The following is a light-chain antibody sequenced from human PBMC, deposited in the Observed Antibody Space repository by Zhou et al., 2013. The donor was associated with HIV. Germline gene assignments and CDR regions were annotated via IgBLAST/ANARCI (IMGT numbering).Light chain of an antibody. V-gene: IGKV1-27*01. J-gene: IGKJ3*01. CDR2: GAS. CDR1: QGIRNG. CDR3: QKYDTGPFT. Sequence: DIQMTQSPSSLSASIGDRVTITCRASQGIRNGVVWYQQKPGKVPQLLIYGASTLQSGVPSRFSGSGSGTDFSLTISSLQPEDVATYYCQKYDTGPFTFGPGTTVDIK.